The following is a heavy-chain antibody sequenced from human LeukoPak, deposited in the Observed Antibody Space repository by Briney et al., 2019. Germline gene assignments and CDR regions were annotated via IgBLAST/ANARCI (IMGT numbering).Heavy chain of an antibody. J-gene: IGHJ4*02. CDR2: IKHNGGEK. D-gene: IGHD3-22*01. Sequence: PGGSLRLSCVASGFTFTDYFMSWVRQAPGKGLEWVASIKHNGGEKYYVDSVKGRFTISRDNAKNSLYLEMSSLRVEDTAVYNCARDRGWRSSGYYLYHFDYWGQGTLVTFAS. CDR3: ARDRGWRSSGYYLYHFDY. V-gene: IGHV3-7*01. CDR1: GFTFTDYF.